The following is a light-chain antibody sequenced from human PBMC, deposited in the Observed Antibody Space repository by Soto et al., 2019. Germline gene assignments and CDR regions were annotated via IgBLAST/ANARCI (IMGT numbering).Light chain of an antibody. CDR1: QGISNY. V-gene: IGKV1-27*01. CDR2: AAS. CDR3: QKYNSAPVT. J-gene: IGKJ5*01. Sequence: DIQMTQSPSSLSASVGDRVTITCRASQGISNYLAWYQQKPGKVPKLLIYAASTLQSGVPSRFSGSGSGTDFTITISSLQPEDVATYYCQKYNSAPVTVGQGTRIEIK.